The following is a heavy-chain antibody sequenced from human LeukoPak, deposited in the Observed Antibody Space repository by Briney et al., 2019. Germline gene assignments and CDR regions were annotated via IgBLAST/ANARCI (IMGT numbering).Heavy chain of an antibody. CDR1: GGSSSSYY. Sequence: PSETLSLTCTVSGGSSSSYYWSWIRQPPGKGLEGIGSIYYSGSTSYNPSLKRRVTISVDTSTNQFSPKLSSVTAADTAVYYCARLWERRRAFDIWGQGTMVTVSS. V-gene: IGHV4-59*08. CDR2: IYYSGST. CDR3: ARLWERRRAFDI. D-gene: IGHD1-1*01. J-gene: IGHJ3*02.